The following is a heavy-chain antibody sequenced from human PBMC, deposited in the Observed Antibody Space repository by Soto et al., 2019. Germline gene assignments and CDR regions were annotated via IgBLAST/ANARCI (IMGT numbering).Heavy chain of an antibody. CDR1: GGSISSYY. CDR2: IYYSGST. D-gene: IGHD1-26*01. V-gene: IGHV4-59*01. CDR3: ARGVGSSPPRY. Sequence: ETLSLPCTVSGGSISSYYWSWIRKPPGKGLEWIGYIYYSGSTNYNPSLKSRVTRSVDTSKNQFSLKLSSVTAADTAVYYCARGVGSSPPRYWGRGTLVTVSS. J-gene: IGHJ4*02.